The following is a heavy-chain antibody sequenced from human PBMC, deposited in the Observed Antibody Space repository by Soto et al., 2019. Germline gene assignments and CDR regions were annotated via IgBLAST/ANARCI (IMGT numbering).Heavy chain of an antibody. V-gene: IGHV4-31*03. CDR3: ARDSRYYDYAFYAFDI. CDR1: GGSISSGGYY. D-gene: IGHD3-16*01. J-gene: IGHJ3*02. Sequence: QVQLQESGPGLVKPSQTLSLTCTVSGGSISSGGYYWSWIRQHPGKGLEWIGYIYYSGSTYYNPSLKSRVTISVDTSKNPFSLKLSSVTAADTAVYYCARDSRYYDYAFYAFDIWGQGTMVTVSS. CDR2: IYYSGST.